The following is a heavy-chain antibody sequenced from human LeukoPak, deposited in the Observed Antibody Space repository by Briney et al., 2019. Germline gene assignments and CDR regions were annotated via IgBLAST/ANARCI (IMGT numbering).Heavy chain of an antibody. V-gene: IGHV3-11*03. CDR3: ARTPGPYGPFDY. CDR1: GFTFSDYY. D-gene: IGHD4-17*01. Sequence: GGSLRLSCAASGFTFSDYYMSWIRQAPGKGLEWVSYISSSSSYTNYADSVKGRFTISRDNAKNSLYLQMNSLRAEDTAVYYCARTPGPYGPFDYWGQGTLVTVSS. J-gene: IGHJ4*02. CDR2: ISSSSSYT.